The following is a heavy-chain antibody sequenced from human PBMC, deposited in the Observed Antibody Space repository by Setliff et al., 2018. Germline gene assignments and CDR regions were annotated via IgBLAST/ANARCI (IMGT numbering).Heavy chain of an antibody. CDR1: GFTFSSYS. V-gene: IGHV3-21*04. Sequence: GGSLRLSCAASGFTFSSYSMNWVRQAPGKGLEWVSSISSSSSYIYYADSVKGRFTISRDNAKNSLYLQVNSLRSEDTAVYYCTTDSMFYFDSSGYHVLDYWGQGTLVTVS. CDR2: ISSSSSYI. CDR3: TTDSMFYFDSSGYHVLDY. J-gene: IGHJ4*02. D-gene: IGHD3-22*01.